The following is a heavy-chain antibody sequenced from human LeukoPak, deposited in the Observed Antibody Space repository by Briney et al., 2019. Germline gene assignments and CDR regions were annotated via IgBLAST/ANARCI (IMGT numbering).Heavy chain of an antibody. Sequence: ASVKVSCKASGYTFTSYGISWVRQAPGQGLEWMGWISAYNGNTNYAQKLQGRVTMTTDTSTSTAYMELRSLRSDDTAVYYCARYDRGYCSGGSCYGDLDYWGQGTLATVSS. V-gene: IGHV1-18*01. CDR1: GYTFTSYG. J-gene: IGHJ4*02. CDR3: ARYDRGYCSGGSCYGDLDY. CDR2: ISAYNGNT. D-gene: IGHD2-15*01.